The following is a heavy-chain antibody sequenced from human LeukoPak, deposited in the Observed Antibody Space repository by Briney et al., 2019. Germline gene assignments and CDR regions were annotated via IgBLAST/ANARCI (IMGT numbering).Heavy chain of an antibody. CDR3: ARAGARILWFGESHYYYYGMDV. V-gene: IGHV4-34*01. D-gene: IGHD3-10*01. Sequence: SETLSLTCAVYGGSFSGYYWSWIRQPPGKGLEWIGEINHSGSTNYNPSLKSRVTISVDTSKNQFSLKLSSVTAADTAVYYCARAGARILWFGESHYYYYGMDVWGQGTTVTVSS. CDR2: INHSGST. J-gene: IGHJ6*02. CDR1: GGSFSGYY.